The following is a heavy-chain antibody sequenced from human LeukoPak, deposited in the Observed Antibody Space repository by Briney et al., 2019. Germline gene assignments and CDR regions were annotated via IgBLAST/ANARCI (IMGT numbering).Heavy chain of an antibody. CDR2: VYYGGNT. CDR1: GGSISSTSYN. V-gene: IGHV4-39*01. Sequence: SKTLSLTCTVSGGSISSTSYNWDWVRQPPGKGLEWIGNVYYGGNTFYNSSLESRVTISVDMSKNQFSLKLTSLTAADTAVYYCARQRADYFYHYLDVWGKGTSVTVSS. CDR3: ARQRADYFYHYLDV. J-gene: IGHJ6*03.